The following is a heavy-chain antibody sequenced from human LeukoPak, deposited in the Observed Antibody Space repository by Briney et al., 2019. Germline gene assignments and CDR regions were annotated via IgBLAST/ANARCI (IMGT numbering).Heavy chain of an antibody. D-gene: IGHD3-22*01. V-gene: IGHV4-39*07. CDR1: DDSISSSNYY. J-gene: IGHJ4*02. CDR3: ARTPLVYYYDSSGSYYFDY. Sequence: PSETLSLTCTVSDDSISSSNYYWGWIRQPPGQGLEWIGSVSYGASTHYNPSLKSRVTLSLDTPKNQFSLKLSSVTAADTAVYYCARTPLVYYYDSSGSYYFDYWGQGTLVTVSS. CDR2: VSYGAST.